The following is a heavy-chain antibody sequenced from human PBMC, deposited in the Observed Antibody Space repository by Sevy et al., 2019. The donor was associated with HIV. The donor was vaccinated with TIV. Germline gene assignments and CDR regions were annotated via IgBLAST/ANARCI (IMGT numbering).Heavy chain of an antibody. CDR2: IKHDGSEK. V-gene: IGHV3-7*03. D-gene: IGHD5-12*01. CDR3: ARSEWLRLDYFDY. CDR1: GFTFSSYW. J-gene: IGHJ4*02. Sequence: GGSLRLSCAASGFTFSSYWMSWVRQAPGKGLEWVANIKHDGSEKYYVDSVKGRFTISRDNAKNSLYLQMNSLRAEDTAVYYCARSEWLRLDYFDYWGQGTLVTVSS.